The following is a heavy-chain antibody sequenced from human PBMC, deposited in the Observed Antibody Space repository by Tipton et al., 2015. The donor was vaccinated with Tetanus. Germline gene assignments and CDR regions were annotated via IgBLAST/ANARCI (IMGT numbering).Heavy chain of an antibody. J-gene: IGHJ6*02. D-gene: IGHD2-2*02. CDR2: FHHSGST. CDR3: ARHSAMPAAIVYYAMDV. CDR1: GGSISSGGYY. Sequence: TLSLTCTVSGGSISSGGYYWSWIRQHPGKGLECLGNFHHSGSTYYDPSLKSRVTISPDTSKNQFSLRLCSVTAADTAVYYCARHSAMPAAIVYYAMDVWGQGTTVTVSS. V-gene: IGHV4-31*03.